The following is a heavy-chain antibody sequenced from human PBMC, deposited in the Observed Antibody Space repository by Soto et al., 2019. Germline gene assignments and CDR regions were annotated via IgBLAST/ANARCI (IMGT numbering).Heavy chain of an antibody. CDR3: AVVDSTGNWFEP. CDR2: MYYSRTT. D-gene: IGHD6-25*01. J-gene: IGHJ5*02. Sequence: QLQLQESGPGLVKPSETLSLTCTVSGGSISSSDFYWGWPRQTPGKGLEFIGSMYYSRTTHYNQSLKRRVNMPVDTSKNEFTVKLLPVTAEATALYYCAVVDSTGNWFEPWGEGALLPVSS. V-gene: IGHV4-39*01. CDR1: GGSISSSDFY.